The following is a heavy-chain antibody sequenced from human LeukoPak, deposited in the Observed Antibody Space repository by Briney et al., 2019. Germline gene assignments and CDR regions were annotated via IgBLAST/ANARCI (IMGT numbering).Heavy chain of an antibody. J-gene: IGHJ4*01. CDR2: IWYDGSKK. Sequence: GGSLRLSCAASGFTFSNYGMHWVRQAPGKGLEWVAIIWYDGSKKYYADSVKGRFTISRDNSKNTLYLQMNSLRAEDTAGYYCAKDRVSVAGTWEYYFDYWGQGTLVTVSS. V-gene: IGHV3-33*06. CDR1: GFTFSNYG. CDR3: AKDRVSVAGTWEYYFDY. D-gene: IGHD6-19*01.